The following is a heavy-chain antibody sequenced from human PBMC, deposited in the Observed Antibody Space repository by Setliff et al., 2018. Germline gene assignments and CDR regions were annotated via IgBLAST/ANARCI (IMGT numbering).Heavy chain of an antibody. V-gene: IGHV1-24*01. J-gene: IGHJ4*01. CDR3: ATKDYDTSGYYRPFGF. Sequence: ASVKVSCKVSGSTLTELTMYWVRQAPGKGLEWMGSFNPEDDEIIYAQKFLGRVTMTEXXXTDTXYMXXSXLRSEDTAVYYCATKDYDTSGYYRPFGFWGQGTLVTVSS. D-gene: IGHD3-22*01. CDR1: GSTLTELT. CDR2: FNPEDDEI.